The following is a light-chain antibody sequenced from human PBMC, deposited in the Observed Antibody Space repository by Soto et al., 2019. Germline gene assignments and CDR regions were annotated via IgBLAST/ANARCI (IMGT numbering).Light chain of an antibody. V-gene: IGKV3-11*01. CDR3: QQRSNWPIT. CDR1: QSVSSY. J-gene: IGKJ5*01. Sequence: EIVLTQSPATLSLSPGERATLSCRASQSVSSYLAWFRQKPGQAPRLLIYDASNRATGIPARISGSGSGTDFTLTISSLEPEDFAVYYCQQRSNWPITFGQGTRLEI. CDR2: DAS.